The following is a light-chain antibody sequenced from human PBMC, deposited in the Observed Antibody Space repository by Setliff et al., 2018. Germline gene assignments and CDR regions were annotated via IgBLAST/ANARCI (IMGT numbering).Light chain of an antibody. CDR3: GAWDRSLSVYV. CDR1: SSNIGNNY. CDR2: DNE. J-gene: IGLJ1*01. V-gene: IGLV1-51*01. Sequence: SVLTQPPSVSAAPGQKVTISCSGSSSNIGNNYVSWYQQLPGTAPKLLIYDNERPSGIPDRFSASKSGTSATLGITGLQTGDEADYYCGAWDRSLSVYVFGTGTKVTVL.